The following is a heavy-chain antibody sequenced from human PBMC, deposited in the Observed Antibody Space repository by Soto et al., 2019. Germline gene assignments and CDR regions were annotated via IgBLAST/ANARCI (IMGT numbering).Heavy chain of an antibody. D-gene: IGHD6-19*01. CDR3: ARDRGVAPPVAGNTHYYEYMDV. CDR1: GYSFTNYG. J-gene: IGHJ6*03. V-gene: IGHV1-18*01. Sequence: DQLVQSGGEVKKPGASVKVSCKASGYSFTNYGITWVRQAPGQGFEWMGWISAYNGDTNYAQKLQGRVTMTTDASTSTAYLELSSLRSDDTAVYYCARDRGVAPPVAGNTHYYEYMDVWGKGTTVTVSS. CDR2: ISAYNGDT.